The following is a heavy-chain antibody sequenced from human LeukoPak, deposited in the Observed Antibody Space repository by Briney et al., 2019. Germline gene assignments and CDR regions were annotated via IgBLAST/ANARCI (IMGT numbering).Heavy chain of an antibody. D-gene: IGHD3-3*01. Sequence: SETLSLTCTVSGGSISSYYWSWIRQPPGKGLEWIGYIYYSGSTNYNPSLKSRVTISVDTSKNQFSLKLSSVTAADTAVYYCARDARPIFGVVITAYYYYGMDVWGQGTTVTVSS. V-gene: IGHV4-59*12. CDR1: GGSISSYY. J-gene: IGHJ6*02. CDR3: ARDARPIFGVVITAYYYYGMDV. CDR2: IYYSGST.